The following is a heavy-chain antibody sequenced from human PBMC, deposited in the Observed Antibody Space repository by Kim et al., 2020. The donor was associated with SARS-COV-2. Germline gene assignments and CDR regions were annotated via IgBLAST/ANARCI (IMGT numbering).Heavy chain of an antibody. Sequence: GGSLRLSCAASGFTFSSCAMHWVRQAPGKGLEWVAVISYDGSNKNYADSVKGRFTISRDNSKNTLYLQMNSLRAEDTALYYCARDPCSRLRGVTYSYYGMDVWGQGPTVTVSS. CDR3: ARDPCSRLRGVTYSYYGMDV. V-gene: IGHV3-30-3*01. CDR2: ISYDGSNK. J-gene: IGHJ6*02. CDR1: GFTFSSCA. D-gene: IGHD3-10*01.